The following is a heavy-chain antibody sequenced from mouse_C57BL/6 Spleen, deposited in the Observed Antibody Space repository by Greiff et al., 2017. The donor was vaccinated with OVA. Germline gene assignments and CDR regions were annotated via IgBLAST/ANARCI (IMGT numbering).Heavy chain of an antibody. CDR3: AAYYGSRDYFDY. J-gene: IGHJ2*01. Sequence: QVQLQQPGAELVMPGASVKLSCKASGYTFTSYWMHWVKQRPGQGLEWIGEIDPSDSYTNYNQKFKGKSTLTVDKSSSTAYMQLSSLTSEDSAVYYCAAYYGSRDYFDYWGQGTTLTVSS. V-gene: IGHV1-69*01. D-gene: IGHD1-1*01. CDR2: IDPSDSYT. CDR1: GYTFTSYW.